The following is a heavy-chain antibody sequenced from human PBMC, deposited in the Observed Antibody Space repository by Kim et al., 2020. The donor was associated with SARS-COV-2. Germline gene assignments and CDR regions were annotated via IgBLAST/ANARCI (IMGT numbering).Heavy chain of an antibody. V-gene: IGHV3-30*04. J-gene: IGHJ4*02. D-gene: IGHD6-13*01. CDR1: GFTFSSYA. CDR3: AKGFGRGSWSFDS. CDR2: ISYDGTDK. Sequence: GGSLRLSCAGSGFTFSSYAMHWVRQAPGKGLEWLSFISYDGTDKYADSVRGRFTISRDNSKSTVFLQMNSLRAEDTAVYYCAKGFGRGSWSFDSWGQGTL.